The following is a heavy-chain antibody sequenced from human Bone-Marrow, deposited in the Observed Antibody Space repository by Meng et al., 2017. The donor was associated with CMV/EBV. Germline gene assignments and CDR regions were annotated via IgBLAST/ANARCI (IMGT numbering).Heavy chain of an antibody. J-gene: IGHJ6*02. CDR2: IGSSGTNI. CDR1: GFSFSSHE. Sequence: GGSLRLSCAGSGFSFSSHEMNWVRQAPGKGLEWISYIGSSGTNIYYADSVRGRFTVSRDNAKNSLYLQMNSLTVEDTGVYYCARDKVVVVPAPLFGMDVWGQWNTVTVSS. D-gene: IGHD2-2*01. CDR3: ARDKVVVVPAPLFGMDV. V-gene: IGHV3-48*03.